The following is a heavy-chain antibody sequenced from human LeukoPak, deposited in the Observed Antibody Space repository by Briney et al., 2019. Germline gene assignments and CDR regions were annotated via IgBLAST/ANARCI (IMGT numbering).Heavy chain of an antibody. CDR1: GFTFSSFG. D-gene: IGHD5-12*01. CDR2: ISSTGGTA. J-gene: IGHJ6*03. Sequence: PGGSLRLSCAASGFTFSSFGMSWVRQAPGKGLEWVSAISSTGGTAYYADSVKGRFTISRDNSKNTLYLQMKSLRAEDTAVYYCAKGGGYEAQYYYYYLDVWGKGTTVTISS. V-gene: IGHV3-23*01. CDR3: AKGGGYEAQYYYYYLDV.